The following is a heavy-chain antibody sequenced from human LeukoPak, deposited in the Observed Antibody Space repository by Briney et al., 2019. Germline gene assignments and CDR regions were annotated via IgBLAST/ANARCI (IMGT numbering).Heavy chain of an antibody. J-gene: IGHJ4*02. CDR2: ISYDGSNK. V-gene: IGHV3-30*18. CDR3: AKDGGGITMIVVVITNYFDY. Sequence: GGSLRLSCAASGFTFSSYGMHWVRQAPGKGLGWVAVISYDGSNKYYADSVKGRFTISRDNSKNTLYLQMNSLRAEDTAVYYCAKDGGGITMIVVVITNYFDYWGQGTLVTVSS. D-gene: IGHD3-22*01. CDR1: GFTFSSYG.